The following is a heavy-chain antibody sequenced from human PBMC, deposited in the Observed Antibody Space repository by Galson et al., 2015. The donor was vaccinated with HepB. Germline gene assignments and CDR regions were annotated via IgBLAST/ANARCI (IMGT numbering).Heavy chain of an antibody. CDR2: ISHDGNNK. CDR1: GFTFSNYG. D-gene: IGHD3-3*01. CDR3: AKPNLAYNDFWSGSNNWFDP. V-gene: IGHV3-30*18. J-gene: IGHJ5*02. Sequence: SLRLSCAASGFTFSNYGMHWVRQAPGKGLEWVAVISHDGNNKYYADSVKGRFAISRDDSKNTLFLQMNSLGDEDTAVYYCAKPNLAYNDFWSGSNNWFDPWGQGTLVTVSS.